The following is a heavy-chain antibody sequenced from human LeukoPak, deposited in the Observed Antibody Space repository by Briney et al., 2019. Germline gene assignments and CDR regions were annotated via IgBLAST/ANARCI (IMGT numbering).Heavy chain of an antibody. Sequence: PGGSLRLSCAASGFTFSSYAMSWVRQAPGKGLEWVSAISGSGGSTYYADSVKGRFTISRDNSKNTLYLQMNSLRAEDTAVYYCAKDSRIAVAGTFDYWGQGTLVTVSA. J-gene: IGHJ4*02. V-gene: IGHV3-23*01. CDR3: AKDSRIAVAGTFDY. CDR1: GFTFSSYA. D-gene: IGHD6-19*01. CDR2: ISGSGGST.